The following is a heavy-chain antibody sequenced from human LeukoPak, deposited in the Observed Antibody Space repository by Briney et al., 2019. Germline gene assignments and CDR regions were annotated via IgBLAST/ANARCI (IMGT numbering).Heavy chain of an antibody. J-gene: IGHJ4*02. Sequence: GGSLRLSCAASGFTFSSYAMSWVRQAPGKGLEWVSVFTTGANYTYYADSVKGRFTMTRDNSKNTIFLQLNNVRADDTAVYFCAKARGAWYYFDSWGQGTLVTVSS. V-gene: IGHV3-23*03. CDR3: AKARGAWYYFDS. D-gene: IGHD6-13*01. CDR2: FTTGANYT. CDR1: GFTFSSYA.